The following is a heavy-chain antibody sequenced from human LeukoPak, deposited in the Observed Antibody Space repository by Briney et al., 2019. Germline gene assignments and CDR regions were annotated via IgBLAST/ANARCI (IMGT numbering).Heavy chain of an antibody. D-gene: IGHD6-13*01. CDR3: ARDSSSSWSPFDY. V-gene: IGHV1-2*02. CDR1: GYTFTGYY. CDR2: INPNSGGT. J-gene: IGHJ4*02. Sequence: ASVKVSCKASGYTFTGYYMHWARQAPGQGLEWMGWINPNSGGTNYAQKFQGRVTMTRDTSISTAYMELSRLRSDDTAVYYCARDSSSSWSPFDYWGQGTLVTVSS.